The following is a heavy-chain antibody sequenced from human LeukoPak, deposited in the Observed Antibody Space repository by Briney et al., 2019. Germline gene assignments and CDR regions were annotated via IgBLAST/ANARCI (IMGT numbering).Heavy chain of an antibody. CDR1: GFTFSSYA. CDR3: ARGGSNSVWYYYFDY. CDR2: ISYDGGNK. D-gene: IGHD6-19*01. Sequence: PGGSLRLSCATSGFTFSSYAMNWVRQAPGKGLEWVAVISYDGGNKYYADSVKGRFTISRDNSKNTLYLQVNSLRAEDTAIYYCARGGSNSVWYYYFDYWGQGTLVTVSS. J-gene: IGHJ4*02. V-gene: IGHV3-30-3*01.